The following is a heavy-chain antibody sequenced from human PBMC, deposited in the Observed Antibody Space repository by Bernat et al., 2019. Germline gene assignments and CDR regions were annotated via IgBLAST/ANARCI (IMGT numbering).Heavy chain of an antibody. CDR3: ARGTSTSAPYMDV. CDR2: ISSSSRYT. Sequence: QVQLVESGGGLVKPGGSLSLSCAASGFTFSDYYMSWTRQAPGKGLDWVSYISSSSRYTNYADSVKGRFTISRDNAKNSLYLQMNSLRAEDTAVYYCARGTSTSAPYMDVWGKGTTVTVSS. CDR1: GFTFSDYY. V-gene: IGHV3-11*05. J-gene: IGHJ6*03.